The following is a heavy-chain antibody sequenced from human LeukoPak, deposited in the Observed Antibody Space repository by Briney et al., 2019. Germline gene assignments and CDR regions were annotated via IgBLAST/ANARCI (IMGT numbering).Heavy chain of an antibody. V-gene: IGHV2-5*01. D-gene: IGHD1-1*01. CDR2: IYWNDDK. CDR1: GFSLSTSGVG. J-gene: IGHJ5*02. Sequence: SGPTLVKPTQTLTLTCTFSGFSLSTSGVGVGWIRQPPGEALEWLALIYWNDDKRYSPSLKSRLTITKDTSKNQVVLTMTNMDPVDTPTYYCAHSGKINCGFAPWAQGPLVTVSS. CDR3: AHSGKINCGFAP.